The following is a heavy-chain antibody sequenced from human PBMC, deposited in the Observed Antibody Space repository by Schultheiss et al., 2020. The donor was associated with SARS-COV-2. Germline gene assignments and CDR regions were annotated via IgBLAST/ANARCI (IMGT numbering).Heavy chain of an antibody. CDR3: ARNPYGDYGMDV. J-gene: IGHJ6*02. CDR1: GYTFTGYY. D-gene: IGHD4-17*01. CDR2: INPNSGGT. Sequence: ASVKVSCKASGYTFTGYYMHWVRQAPGQGLEWMGWINPNSGGTNYAQKFQGMVTMTRDTSISTAYMELSRLRSDDTAVYYCARNPYGDYGMDVWGQGTTVTVSS. V-gene: IGHV1-2*02.